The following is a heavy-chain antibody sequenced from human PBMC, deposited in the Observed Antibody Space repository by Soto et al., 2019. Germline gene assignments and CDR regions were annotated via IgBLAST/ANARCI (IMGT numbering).Heavy chain of an antibody. Sequence: QVQLVQSGAEVKKPGASVKVSCKASGYTFTSYGISWVRQAPGQGLEWMGWISAYNGNTNYAQKLQGRVTMTTDTSTSTAYMELRRLRSDDTAVYYCARDGDITMVRGASYYYYYMDVWGKGTTVTVSS. CDR2: ISAYNGNT. J-gene: IGHJ6*03. V-gene: IGHV1-18*01. CDR1: GYTFTSYG. CDR3: ARDGDITMVRGASYYYYYMDV. D-gene: IGHD3-10*01.